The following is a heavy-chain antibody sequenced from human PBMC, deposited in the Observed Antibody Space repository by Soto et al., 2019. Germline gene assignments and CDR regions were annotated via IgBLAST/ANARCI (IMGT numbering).Heavy chain of an antibody. J-gene: IGHJ6*02. CDR3: ARDYDQMRSYDFWSGYYTPGYYYGMDV. V-gene: IGHV1-69*13. CDR1: GGTFSSYA. Sequence: SVKVSCKDSGGTFSSYAISWVRQAPGQGLEWMGGIIPIFGTANYAQKFHGRVTSTADESTSTAYMELSSLRSEDTAVYYCARDYDQMRSYDFWSGYYTPGYYYGMDVWGQGTTVTVSS. D-gene: IGHD3-3*01. CDR2: IIPIFGTA.